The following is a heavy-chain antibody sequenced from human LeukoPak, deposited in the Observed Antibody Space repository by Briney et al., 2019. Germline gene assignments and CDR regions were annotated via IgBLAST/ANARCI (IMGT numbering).Heavy chain of an antibody. V-gene: IGHV5-51*01. J-gene: IGHJ4*02. D-gene: IGHD1-26*01. CDR2: IYPGDSDT. CDR3: ATQYSGSYVGFDY. Sequence: GESLKISCKGSGYSFTSYWIGWVRQMPGKGLEWMGIIYPGDSDTRYSPSFQGQVTISADKSISTAYLQWSSLKASDAAMYYCATQYSGSYVGFDYWGQGTLVTVSS. CDR1: GYSFTSYW.